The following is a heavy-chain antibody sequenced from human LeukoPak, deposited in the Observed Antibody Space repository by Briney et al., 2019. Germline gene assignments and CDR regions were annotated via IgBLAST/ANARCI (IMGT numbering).Heavy chain of an antibody. J-gene: IGHJ4*02. CDR2: ISASGDRT. CDR1: GFTFSSWD. Sequence: GGSLRLSCSASGFTFSSWDMHWVRQAPGKGLEWVSAISASGDRTYYVDSAKSRFTISRDNSKNTLYLQMNSLGAEDTAIYYCAKRHCSGGTCYPLDYWGQGTLVTVSS. V-gene: IGHV3-23*01. D-gene: IGHD2-15*01. CDR3: AKRHCSGGTCYPLDY.